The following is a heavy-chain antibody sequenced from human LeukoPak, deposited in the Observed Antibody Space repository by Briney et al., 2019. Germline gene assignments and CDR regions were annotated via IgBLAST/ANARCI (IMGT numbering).Heavy chain of an antibody. V-gene: IGHV3-7*01. CDR1: GLTFSSYW. Sequence: GGSLRLSCAASGLTFSSYWMSWVRQAPGKGLEWVANVKQDGSENYYVDSVKGRFTISRDNAKNSLYLQMNSLRAEDTAVYYCARLLSFDYWGQGTLVTVSS. J-gene: IGHJ4*02. CDR2: VKQDGSEN. CDR3: ARLLSFDY.